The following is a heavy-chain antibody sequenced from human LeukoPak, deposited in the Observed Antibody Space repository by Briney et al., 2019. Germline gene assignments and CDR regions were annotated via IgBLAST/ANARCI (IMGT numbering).Heavy chain of an antibody. CDR1: GGSFSGYY. CDR3: ARGGDIVVVPAALSYYFDY. V-gene: IGHV4-34*01. Sequence: SSGTLSLTCAVYGGSFSGYYWSWIRQPPGKGLEWIGEINHSGSTNYNPSLKSRVTISVDTSKNQFSLKLSSVAAADTAVYYCARGGDIVVVPAALSYYFDYWGQGTLVTVSS. CDR2: INHSGST. D-gene: IGHD2-2*01. J-gene: IGHJ4*02.